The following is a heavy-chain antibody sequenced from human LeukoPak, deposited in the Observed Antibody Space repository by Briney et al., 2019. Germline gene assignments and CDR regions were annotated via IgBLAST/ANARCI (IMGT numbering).Heavy chain of an antibody. D-gene: IGHD1-1*01. CDR1: GFTFSSYS. CDR3: ARDELLESSFNY. Sequence: PGGSLRLSCAASGFTFSSYSMNWVRQAPGKGLEWVSSISSSSSYIYYADSVKGRFTISRDNAKNSLYLQMNSLRAEDTAVYYCARDELLESSFNYWGQGTLVTVSS. V-gene: IGHV3-21*01. CDR2: ISSSSSYI. J-gene: IGHJ4*02.